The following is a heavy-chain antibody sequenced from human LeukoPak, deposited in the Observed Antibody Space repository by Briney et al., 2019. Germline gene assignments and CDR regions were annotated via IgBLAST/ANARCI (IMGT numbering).Heavy chain of an antibody. D-gene: IGHD7-27*01. J-gene: IGHJ6*03. V-gene: IGHV1-69*13. Sequence: GASVKVSCKASGGTFSSYAISWVRQAPGQGLEWMGGIIPIFGTANYAQKFQGRVTITADESTSTAYMELSSLRSEDTAVYYCASPSNWGSAYYYMDVWGKGTTVTVSS. CDR3: ASPSNWGSAYYYMDV. CDR1: GGTFSSYA. CDR2: IIPIFGTA.